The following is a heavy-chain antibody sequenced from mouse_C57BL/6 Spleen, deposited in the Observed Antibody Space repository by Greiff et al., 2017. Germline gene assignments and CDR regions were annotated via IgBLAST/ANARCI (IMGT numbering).Heavy chain of an antibody. CDR2: IYPRSGNT. V-gene: IGHV1-81*01. J-gene: IGHJ1*03. CDR3: ARGDYGSSYEYFDV. CDR1: GYTFTSYG. Sequence: QVQLQQSGAELARPGASVKLSCKASGYTFTSYGISWVKQRTGQGLEWIGEIYPRSGNTYSNEKFKGKATLTAAKSSSTAYMELRSLTSEDSAVXFCARGDYGSSYEYFDVWGTGTTVTVSS. D-gene: IGHD1-1*01.